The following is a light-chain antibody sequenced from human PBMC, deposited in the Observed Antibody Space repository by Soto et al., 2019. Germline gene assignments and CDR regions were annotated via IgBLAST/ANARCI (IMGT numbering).Light chain of an antibody. CDR2: GNS. CDR1: SSNIGAGYD. J-gene: IGLJ2*01. Sequence: QSVLTQPPSVSGAPGQRVTISCTGSSSNIGAGYDVHWYQHLPATAPKLLIYGNSNRPSGVPDRFSGSKSGTSASLAITGLQAEDEADYYCQSYDSSLSGSVFGGGTKLTVL. CDR3: QSYDSSLSGSV. V-gene: IGLV1-40*01.